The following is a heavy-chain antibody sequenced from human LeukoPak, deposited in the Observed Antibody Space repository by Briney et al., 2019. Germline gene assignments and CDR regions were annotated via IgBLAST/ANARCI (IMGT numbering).Heavy chain of an antibody. V-gene: IGHV3-74*01. D-gene: IGHD3-3*01. CDR2: INSGGSST. CDR3: ARDQLYYEFWSGYYREDYYYGMDV. Sequence: QAGGSLRLSCAASGFTFSSYWMHWVRHAPGKGLVWVSRINSGGSSTIYADSVKGRFTISRDNAKNTLYLQMNSLRAEDTAVYYCARDQLYYEFWSGYYREDYYYGMDVWGQGTTVTVSS. J-gene: IGHJ6*02. CDR1: GFTFSSYW.